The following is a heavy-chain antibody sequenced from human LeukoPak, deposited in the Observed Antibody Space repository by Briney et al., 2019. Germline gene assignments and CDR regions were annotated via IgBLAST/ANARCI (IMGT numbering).Heavy chain of an antibody. V-gene: IGHV1-2*02. CDR2: VYPNSGDT. J-gene: IGHJ3*02. D-gene: IGHD1/OR15-1a*01. CDR1: GYTFNNYY. CDR3: ARENISLGAFDI. Sequence: ASVKVSCKTSGYTFNNYYMHWVRQAPGQGLEWMGWVYPNSGDTKYAQNFQDRVTMSRDTSIGTAYMELRGLRSDDMAIYYCARENISLGAFDIWGQGTMVTVSS.